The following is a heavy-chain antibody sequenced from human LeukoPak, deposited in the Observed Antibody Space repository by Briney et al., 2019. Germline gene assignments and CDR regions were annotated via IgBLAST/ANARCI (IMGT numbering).Heavy chain of an antibody. CDR1: SGSLTNLY. CDR3: AKGGSTNFYYGFV. D-gene: IGHD2/OR15-2a*01. CDR2: IYNSGST. V-gene: IGHV4-59*07. Sequence: KPADTQSRTCSLSSGSLTNLYWMWPRHPPGEGLIWIGDIYNSGSTRYNTYLESRVTISVDTSKNKFSLNLSSVTAADTAVYYCAKGGSTNFYYGFVWGQGTTVTVSS. J-gene: IGHJ6*01.